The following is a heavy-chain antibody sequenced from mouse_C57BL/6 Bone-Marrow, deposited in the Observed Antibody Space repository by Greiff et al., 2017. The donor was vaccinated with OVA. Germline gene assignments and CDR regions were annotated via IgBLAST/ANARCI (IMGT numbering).Heavy chain of an antibody. CDR2: INPYNGGT. D-gene: IGHD1-1*01. J-gene: IGHJ2*01. CDR3: ARDTTVVPDY. V-gene: IGHV1-19*01. CDR1: GYTFTDYY. Sequence: VQLQQSGPVLVKPGASVKMSCKASGYTFTDYYMNWVKQSHGKSLEWIGVINPYNGGTSYNQKFKGKATLTVDKSSSTAYMELNSLTSEDSAVYYCARDTTVVPDYWGQGTTLTVSS.